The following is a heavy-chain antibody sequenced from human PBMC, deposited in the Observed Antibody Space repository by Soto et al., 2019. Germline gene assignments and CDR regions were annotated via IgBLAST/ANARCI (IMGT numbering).Heavy chain of an antibody. J-gene: IGHJ4*02. V-gene: IGHV4-39*01. CDR1: GGSISTSSYS. Sequence: QQQLQESGPGLVKPSETLSLTCTVSGGSISTSSYSWGWIRQPPGKGREWNGNVDYSGTTYYNASLKSRVTISVDTSKNQFSLEVNSVTAADTAVYYCARLWRGYCSGGSCYLDSWGQGTLVTVSS. D-gene: IGHD2-15*01. CDR3: ARLWRGYCSGGSCYLDS. CDR2: VDYSGTT.